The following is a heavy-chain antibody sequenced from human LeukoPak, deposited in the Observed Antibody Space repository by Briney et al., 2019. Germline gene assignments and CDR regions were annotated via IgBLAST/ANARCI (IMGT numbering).Heavy chain of an antibody. D-gene: IGHD3-22*01. Sequence: SETLSLTCTVSGGSISSSGYYWGWIRQPPGKGLEWIGSIYYSGNTYYNPSLKSRVTISVDTSKDQFSLNLSSVTAADTAVYYCARSGGVGYYDSSGYYYTTPVRGHFDYWGQGTLVTVSS. CDR2: IYYSGNT. CDR3: ARSGGVGYYDSSGYYYTTPVRGHFDY. J-gene: IGHJ4*02. V-gene: IGHV4-39*07. CDR1: GGSISSSGYY.